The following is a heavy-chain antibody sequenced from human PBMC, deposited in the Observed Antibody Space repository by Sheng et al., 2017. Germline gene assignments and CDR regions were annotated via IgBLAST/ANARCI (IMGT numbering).Heavy chain of an antibody. CDR1: GFTFSSYG. D-gene: IGHD1-26*01. Sequence: QVQLVESGGGVVQPGRSLRISCAASGFTFSSYGMHWVRQAPGKGLEWVAVIWYDGSNKYYADSVKGRFTISRDNSKNTLYLQMNSLRAEDTAVYYCARVPWELQDYFDYWGQGTLVTVSS. V-gene: IGHV3-33*01. CDR3: ARVPWELQDYFDY. J-gene: IGHJ4*02. CDR2: IWYDGSNK.